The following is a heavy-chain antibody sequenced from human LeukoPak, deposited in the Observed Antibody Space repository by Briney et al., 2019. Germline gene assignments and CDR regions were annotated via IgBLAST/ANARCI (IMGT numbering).Heavy chain of an antibody. CDR3: ARGTYSSSWGPYNYYYMDV. CDR1: GGSISSYY. Sequence: SETLPLTCTVSGGSISSYYWSWIRQPPGKGLEWIGYIYYSGSTNYNPSLKSRVTISVDTSKNQFSLKLSSVTAADTAAYYCARGTYSSSWGPYNYYYMDVWGKGTTVTVSS. CDR2: IYYSGST. J-gene: IGHJ6*03. D-gene: IGHD6-13*01. V-gene: IGHV4-59*01.